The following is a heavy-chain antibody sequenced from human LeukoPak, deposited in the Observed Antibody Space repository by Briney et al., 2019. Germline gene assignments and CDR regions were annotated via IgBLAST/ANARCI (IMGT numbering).Heavy chain of an antibody. CDR2: VDPKSGGT. CDR3: ATETWYFAS. V-gene: IGHV1-2*02. CDR1: GYTFTDRH. Sequence: ASVKVSCKTSGYTFTDRHMHLVRQAPGQGLEWMGRVDPKSGGTIYAQNFQGRVAMTSDTSTSTASMEVSSLKSDDTAVYYCATETWYFASWGQGTLVTVSS. J-gene: IGHJ4*02. D-gene: IGHD1-14*01.